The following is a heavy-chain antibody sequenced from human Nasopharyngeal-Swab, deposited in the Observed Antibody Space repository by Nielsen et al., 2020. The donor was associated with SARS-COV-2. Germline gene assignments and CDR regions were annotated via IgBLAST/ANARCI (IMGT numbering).Heavy chain of an antibody. J-gene: IGHJ6*03. CDR2: IKQDGSEQ. D-gene: IGHD2-15*01. CDR3: ARVRGYCSGGACYVYYYMDV. V-gene: IGHV3-7*01. Sequence: WSRQSPGKGLEGLANIKQDGSEQFYVDSVKGRFTISRDNAKNSLYLQMNSLRAEDTAVYYCARVRGYCSGGACYVYYYMDVWGKGTTVTVSS.